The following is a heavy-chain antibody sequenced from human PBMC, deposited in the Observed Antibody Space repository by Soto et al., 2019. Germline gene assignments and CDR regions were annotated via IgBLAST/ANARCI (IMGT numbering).Heavy chain of an antibody. Sequence: EVQLVESGGGLVQPGGSLRLSCAASGFSLSDYWIHWVRQAPGKGLVWLSRIKGDGSETDYADSVRGRFTISRDNVKNTVYLQLNSLRVEDTAVYYCARDYHGSGNPWGQGTPVTVSS. D-gene: IGHD3-10*01. CDR1: GFSLSDYW. CDR2: IKGDGSET. CDR3: ARDYHGSGNP. V-gene: IGHV3-74*01. J-gene: IGHJ5*02.